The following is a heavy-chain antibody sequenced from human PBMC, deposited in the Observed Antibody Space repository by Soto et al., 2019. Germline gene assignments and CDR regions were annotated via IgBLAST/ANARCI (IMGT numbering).Heavy chain of an antibody. CDR2: INHSGST. CDR3: ARGSRNYDYIWGSYRPRYYYYMDV. J-gene: IGHJ6*03. V-gene: IGHV4-34*01. CDR1: GGSFSVYY. Sequence: SETLSLTCAVYGGSFSVYYWSWIRQPPGKGLEWIGEINHSGSTNYNPSLKSRVTISVDTSKNQFSLKLSSVTAADTAVYYCARGSRNYDYIWGSYRPRYYYYMDVWSKGTTVTVSS. D-gene: IGHD3-16*02.